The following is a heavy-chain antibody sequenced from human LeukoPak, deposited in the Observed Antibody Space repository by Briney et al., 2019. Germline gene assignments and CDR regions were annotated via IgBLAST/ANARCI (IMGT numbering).Heavy chain of an antibody. Sequence: PSETLSLTCTVSGGSISSYYWIWIRQFPGKGLEWIGYIYYTGTTNYNPSLKSRVTISVDTSKNQFSLKLSSVTAADTAVYYCARVYYSSSYDYWYFDLWGRGTLVTVSS. CDR3: ARVYYSSSYDYWYFDL. V-gene: IGHV4-59*01. D-gene: IGHD6-13*01. CDR1: GGSISSYY. J-gene: IGHJ2*01. CDR2: IYYTGTT.